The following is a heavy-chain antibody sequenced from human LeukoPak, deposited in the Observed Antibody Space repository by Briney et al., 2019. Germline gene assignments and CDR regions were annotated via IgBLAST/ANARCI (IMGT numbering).Heavy chain of an antibody. V-gene: IGHV4-59*08. CDR2: THYSGNT. D-gene: IGHD4-11*01. CDR3: ARQGPLTTAVTTRTNPFDY. Sequence: SETLSLTCTVSGGSVSSSYWSWIRRPPGKGLEWSGYTHYSGNTNYNASLKSRVTISADMSKNQFSLKLNSVTAADTAVYYCARQGPLTTAVTTRTNPFDYWGQGTLVTVSS. J-gene: IGHJ4*02. CDR1: GGSVSSSY.